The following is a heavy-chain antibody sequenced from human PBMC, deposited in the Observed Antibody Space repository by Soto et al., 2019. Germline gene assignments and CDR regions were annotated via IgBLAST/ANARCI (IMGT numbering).Heavy chain of an antibody. V-gene: IGHV3-73*01. Sequence: GGSLRLSCAASGFTFSGSAMHWVRQASGKGLEWVGRIRSKANSYATAYAASVKGRFTISRDDSKNTAYLQMNSLKTEDTAVYYCTSGAIAARQSAFDIWGQGTMVIVSS. CDR1: GFTFSGSA. CDR2: IRSKANSYAT. J-gene: IGHJ3*02. CDR3: TSGAIAARQSAFDI. D-gene: IGHD6-6*01.